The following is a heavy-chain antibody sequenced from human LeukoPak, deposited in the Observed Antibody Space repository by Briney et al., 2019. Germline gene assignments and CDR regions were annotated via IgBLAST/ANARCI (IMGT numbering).Heavy chain of an antibody. CDR2: ISAYNGNT. Sequence: GALVKVSCKASGYTFTSYGISWVRQAPGQGLEWMGWISAYNGNTNYAQKLQGRVTMTTDTSTSTAYMELRSLRSDDTAVYYCARVQNLVGATFRYYYYYGMDVWGQGTTVTVSS. CDR1: GYTFTSYG. J-gene: IGHJ6*02. CDR3: ARVQNLVGATFRYYYYYGMDV. D-gene: IGHD1-26*01. V-gene: IGHV1-18*01.